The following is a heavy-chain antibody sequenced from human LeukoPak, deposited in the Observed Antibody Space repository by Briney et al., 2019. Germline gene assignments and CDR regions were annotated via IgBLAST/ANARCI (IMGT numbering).Heavy chain of an antibody. V-gene: IGHV3-53*01. CDR1: GFTFSSNY. CDR3: ARGEEAFDI. D-gene: IGHD1-26*01. CDR2: IYSGGST. Sequence: GGSLRLSCAASGFTFSSNYMSWVRQAPGKGLEWVSVIYSGGSTYYSDSVKGRFTISRDNSKNTLYFQMNSMRAEDTAVYYCARGEEAFDIWGQGTMVTVSS. J-gene: IGHJ3*02.